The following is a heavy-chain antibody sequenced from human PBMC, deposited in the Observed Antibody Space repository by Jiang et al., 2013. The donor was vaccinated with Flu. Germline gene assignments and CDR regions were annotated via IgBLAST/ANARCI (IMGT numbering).Heavy chain of an antibody. CDR2: IYNSGNT. V-gene: IGHV4-31*03. J-gene: IGHJ4*02. D-gene: IGHD6-25*01. CDR1: GGSISSGGHY. CDR3: ARGAAGWFPVPTDFDY. Sequence: PGLVKPSQTLSLTCTVSGGSISSGGHYWSWIRQHPGKGLEWIGYIYNSGNTYFNPSLKSRVTISVDTSKNQFSLKLSSVTAADTAVYYCARGAAGWFPVPTDFDYWGQGTLVTVSS.